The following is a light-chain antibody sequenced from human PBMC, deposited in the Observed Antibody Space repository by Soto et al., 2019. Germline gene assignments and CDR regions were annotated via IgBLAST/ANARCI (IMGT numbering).Light chain of an antibody. Sequence: QSALTQPASVSGSPGQSITISCTGTSSDVGGYNLVSWYQQPPGKAPKLMIYEGSKRPSGVSNRFSGSKSGSTASLTISGLQAEDEADYYCCADAGRSTYVFGNGTKVTVL. J-gene: IGLJ1*01. CDR3: CADAGRSTYV. V-gene: IGLV2-23*01. CDR1: SSDVGGYNL. CDR2: EGS.